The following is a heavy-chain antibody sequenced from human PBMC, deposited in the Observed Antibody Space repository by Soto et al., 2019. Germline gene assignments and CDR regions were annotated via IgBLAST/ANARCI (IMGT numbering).Heavy chain of an antibody. CDR2: ISGYNDDT. CDR1: GYTFTSYG. V-gene: IGHV1-18*01. Sequence: QVQLVQSGGEVKQPGASVKVSCKTSGYTFTSYGISWVRQAPGQGLEWMGWISGYNDDTKYLQQCQDRVTWPTDTSTNTAYMEMRSLRSDDTAVYYCARDWVGDLAYWGQGTLVTVSS. J-gene: IGHJ4*02. D-gene: IGHD4-17*01. CDR3: ARDWVGDLAY.